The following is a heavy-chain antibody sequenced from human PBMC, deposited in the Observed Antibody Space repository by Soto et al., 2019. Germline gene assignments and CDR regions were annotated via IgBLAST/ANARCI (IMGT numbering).Heavy chain of an antibody. CDR2: IHNGGTT. Sequence: QVQLQESGPGLVKPSQTLSLTCTVSGGSFNTVVYYWSWIRQSPDKGLEWIGHIHNGGTTYNNPSLTSRVTISLDTSNNQFALKLSSVSAADTAVYYCARVPSDDKVDYWGQGTLVTVSS. CDR3: ARVPSDDKVDY. J-gene: IGHJ4*02. CDR1: GGSFNTVVYY. V-gene: IGHV4-30-4*01.